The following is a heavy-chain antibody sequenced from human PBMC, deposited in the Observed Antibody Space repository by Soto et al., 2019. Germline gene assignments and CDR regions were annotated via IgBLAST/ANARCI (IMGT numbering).Heavy chain of an antibody. J-gene: IGHJ5*02. V-gene: IGHV4-30-4*01. CDR1: GGSISSGDYY. D-gene: IGHD3-3*01. CDR2: IYYSGST. Sequence: PSETLSLTCTVSGGSISSGDYYWSWIRQPPGKGLEWIGYIYYSGSTYYNPSLKSRVTISVDTSKNQFSLKLSSVTAADTAVYYWARDSPNVLRPQTGGFDPWGQGTLVTVSS. CDR3: ARDSPNVLRPQTGGFDP.